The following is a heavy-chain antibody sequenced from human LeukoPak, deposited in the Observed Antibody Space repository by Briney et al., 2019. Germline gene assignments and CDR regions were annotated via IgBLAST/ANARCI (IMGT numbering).Heavy chain of an antibody. J-gene: IGHJ6*02. Sequence: PGGSLRLSCAASGFTVSSNYMSWVRQAPGKGLEWVSVIYSGGSTYYADSVKGRFTISRDNAKNSLYLQMNSLRDEDTAVYYCAREPGPNYDFWSGYYHYYYGMDVWGQGTTVTASS. V-gene: IGHV3-53*01. D-gene: IGHD3-3*01. CDR3: AREPGPNYDFWSGYYHYYYGMDV. CDR2: IYSGGST. CDR1: GFTVSSNY.